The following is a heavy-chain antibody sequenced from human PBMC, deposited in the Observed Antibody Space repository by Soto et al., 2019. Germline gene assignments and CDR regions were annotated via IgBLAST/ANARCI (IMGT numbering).Heavy chain of an antibody. CDR1: GGSISSSSYY. CDR3: ARHTWVYDYGDYFDS. V-gene: IGHV4-39*01. J-gene: IGHJ4*02. CDR2: IYYSGST. D-gene: IGHD4-17*01. Sequence: SETLSLTCTVSGGSISSSSYYWGWIRQPPGKGLEWIGSIYYSGSTYYNPSLKSRVTISVDTSKNQFSLKLSSVTAADTAVYYCARHTWVYDYGDYFDSWGQGTLVTVSS.